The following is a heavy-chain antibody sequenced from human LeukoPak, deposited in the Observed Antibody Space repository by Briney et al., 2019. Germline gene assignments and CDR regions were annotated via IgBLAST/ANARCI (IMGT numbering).Heavy chain of an antibody. D-gene: IGHD6-6*01. Sequence: PSETLSLTCTVSGGSISGYYWSWIRQPPGKGLEWIAYIYYNGVSNYNPSLKSRVTISVDTSKNQFSLKLSSVTAADTAVYYCARDRGGYSSSGFDPWGQGTLVTVSS. CDR1: GGSISGYY. CDR2: IYYNGVS. J-gene: IGHJ5*02. V-gene: IGHV4-59*01. CDR3: ARDRGGYSSSGFDP.